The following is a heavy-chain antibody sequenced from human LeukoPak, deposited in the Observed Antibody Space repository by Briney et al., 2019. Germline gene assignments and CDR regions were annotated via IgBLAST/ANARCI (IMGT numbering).Heavy chain of an antibody. V-gene: IGHV3-7*03. J-gene: IGHJ4*02. CDR2: IKQDESEK. CDR1: GFTFSSYW. D-gene: IGHD4-17*01. CDR3: ARGNDYGAHVGIYFDS. Sequence: PGGSLRLSCAASGFTFSSYWMSWVRQAPGKGLEWVANIKQDESEKSYVDSVKARFSISRDNARNSLYLQINSLRAEDTAVYHCARGNDYGAHVGIYFDSWGQGTLVTVSS.